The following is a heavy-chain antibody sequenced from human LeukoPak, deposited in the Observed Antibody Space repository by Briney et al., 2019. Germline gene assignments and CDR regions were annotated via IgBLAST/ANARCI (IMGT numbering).Heavy chain of an antibody. V-gene: IGHV4-4*07. CDR2: IYTTERT. D-gene: IGHD3-10*01. CDR3: ARDLPSYYFGSGNMFDP. CDR1: GDSISTYY. Sequence: SETLSLTCSVSGDSISTYYWSWIRQPAGKGLEWIGRIYTTERTNYNSFLKSRVTMSIDTSKNQVSLRLSSVTAADTAVYYCARDLPSYYFGSGNMFDPWGPGILVTVSS. J-gene: IGHJ5*02.